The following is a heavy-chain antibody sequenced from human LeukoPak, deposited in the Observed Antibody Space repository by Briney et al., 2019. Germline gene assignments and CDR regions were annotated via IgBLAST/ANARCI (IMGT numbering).Heavy chain of an antibody. CDR2: ISSSSSYI. CDR3: ARDSTYYYDSSGYPPDY. CDR1: GFTFSSYS. D-gene: IGHD3-22*01. V-gene: IGHV3-21*01. J-gene: IGHJ4*02. Sequence: PGGSLRLSCAAFGFTFSSYSMNWVRQAPGKGLEWVSSISSSSSYIYYADSVKGRFTISRDNAKNSLYLQMNSLRAEDTAVYYCARDSTYYYDSSGYPPDYWGQGTLVTVSS.